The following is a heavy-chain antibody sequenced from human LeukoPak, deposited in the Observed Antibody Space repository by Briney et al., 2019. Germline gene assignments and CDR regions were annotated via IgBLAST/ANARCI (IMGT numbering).Heavy chain of an antibody. D-gene: IGHD3-22*01. CDR3: ARVSSRSVLSGYYAFDI. CDR2: IYYSGST. J-gene: IGHJ3*02. CDR1: GGSISSGDYY. V-gene: IGHV4-30-4*01. Sequence: SQTLSLTCTVSGGSISSGDYYWSWIRQPPGKGLEWIGYIYYSGSTYYNPSLKSRVTISVDTSKNQFSLKLSSVIAADTAVYYCARVSSRSVLSGYYAFDIWGQGTMVTVSS.